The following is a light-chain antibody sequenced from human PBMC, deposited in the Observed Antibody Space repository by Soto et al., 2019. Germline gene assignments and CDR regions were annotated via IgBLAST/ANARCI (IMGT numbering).Light chain of an antibody. Sequence: EIVLTQSPGTLSLSPGERATLSCRASQRVDRSYLAWYRQEPGQPHRLLIYGATIRATGIPDRFSAGWSGKDYTLIISRLEPEDFAVYYCQQFGTSPLTFGQGTKVEIK. J-gene: IGKJ1*01. CDR3: QQFGTSPLT. CDR1: QRVDRSY. CDR2: GAT. V-gene: IGKV3-20*01.